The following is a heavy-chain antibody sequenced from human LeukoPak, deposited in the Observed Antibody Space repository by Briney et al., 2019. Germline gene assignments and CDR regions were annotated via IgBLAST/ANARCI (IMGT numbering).Heavy chain of an antibody. CDR2: INNDGSDT. CDR1: GFTFNTYW. V-gene: IGHV3-74*01. J-gene: IGHJ4*02. CDR3: ARSSYPYYFDY. Sequence: GGSLRLSCAASGFTFNTYWMHWVRQAPGKGLVWVSRINNDGSDTIYADSVKGRFTISRDNAKDTLYLQMISPRVEDTAVYYCARSSYPYYFDYWGQGTLVTVSS.